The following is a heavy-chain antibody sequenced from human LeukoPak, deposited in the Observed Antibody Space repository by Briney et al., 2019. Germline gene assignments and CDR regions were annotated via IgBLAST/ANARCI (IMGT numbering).Heavy chain of an antibody. Sequence: GGSLRLSCTVSGFTLSSYEMSWIRQAPGRGLEWVSSIDYSGGSSYYADSVKGRFTISRDDSKNTPYLQLNSLRAEDTAVYYCAKDGGEYYDILTGYYPRLYYMDVWGKGTTVTISS. CDR1: GFTLSSYE. CDR2: IDYSGGSS. D-gene: IGHD3-9*01. CDR3: AKDGGEYYDILTGYYPRLYYMDV. V-gene: IGHV3-23*01. J-gene: IGHJ6*03.